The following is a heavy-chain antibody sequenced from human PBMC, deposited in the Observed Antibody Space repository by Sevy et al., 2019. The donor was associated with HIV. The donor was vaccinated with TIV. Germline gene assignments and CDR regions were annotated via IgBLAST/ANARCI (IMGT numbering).Heavy chain of an antibody. V-gene: IGHV4-34*01. CDR2: INHSGST. Sequence: SETLSLTCAVYGGSFSGYYWSWIRQPPGKGLEWIGEINHSGSTNYNPSLKSRVTISVDTSKNQFSLKLSSVTAADTAVYYCARGGFRVRPVVYWGQGTLVTVSS. D-gene: IGHD2-21*01. J-gene: IGHJ4*02. CDR1: GGSFSGYY. CDR3: ARGGFRVRPVVY.